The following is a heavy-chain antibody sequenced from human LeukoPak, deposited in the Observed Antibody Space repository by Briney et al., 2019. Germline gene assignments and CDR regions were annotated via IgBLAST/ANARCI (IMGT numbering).Heavy chain of an antibody. V-gene: IGHV1-69*13. D-gene: IGHD1-14*01. CDR1: GGTFNTYA. J-gene: IGHJ6*03. Sequence: SVKVSCKASGGTFNTYAITWVRQAPGQGLEWLGGIVPMFDTTNYGQKFQGRLAITADPSTSTAYMELSSLRSEDTAVYYCASGPFLTFDHTPEGYYHYYMDVWGPGTTVTTSS. CDR2: IVPMFDTT. CDR3: ASGPFLTFDHTPEGYYHYYMDV.